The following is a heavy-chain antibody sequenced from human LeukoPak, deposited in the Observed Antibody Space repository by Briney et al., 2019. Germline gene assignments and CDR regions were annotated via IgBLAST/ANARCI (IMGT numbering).Heavy chain of an antibody. CDR2: IWDDGSNK. J-gene: IGHJ6*02. V-gene: IGHV3-33*01. D-gene: IGHD2-2*01. CDR3: ARDGASCYARCYYGMDV. CDR1: GFTFSSYG. Sequence: GGSLRLSCAASGFTFSSYGMHWVRQAPGKGLEWVAVIWDDGSNKYYAGTVKGRFTISRANSKNTLDLQMNSLRAEDTAVYYCARDGASCYARCYYGMDVWGQGTTVTVSS.